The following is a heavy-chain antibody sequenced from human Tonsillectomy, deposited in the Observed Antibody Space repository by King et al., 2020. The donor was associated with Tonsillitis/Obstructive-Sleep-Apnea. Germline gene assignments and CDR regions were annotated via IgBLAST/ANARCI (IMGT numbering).Heavy chain of an antibody. V-gene: IGHV7-4-1*02. CDR1: GYTFTSNA. CDR2: INTNTGNP. J-gene: IGHJ3*02. D-gene: IGHD3-22*01. CDR3: ARGPYYYDSSGYGAFDI. Sequence: VQLVQSGSELKKPGASVKVSCKASGYTFTSNAMNWVRQAPGQGLEWMGWINTNTGNPTYAQGFTGRFVFSLDTSVSTAYLQISSLKAEDTAVYYCARGPYYYDSSGYGAFDIWGQGTMVTVSS.